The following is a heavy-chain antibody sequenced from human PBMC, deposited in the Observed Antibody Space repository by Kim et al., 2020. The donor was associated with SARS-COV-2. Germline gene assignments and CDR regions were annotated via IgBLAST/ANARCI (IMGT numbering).Heavy chain of an antibody. J-gene: IGHJ4*02. CDR2: INHSGST. V-gene: IGHV4-34*01. CDR3: ARVPHGGYSSSARCLDY. Sequence: SETLSLTCAVYGGSFSGYYWSWIRQPPGKGLEWIGEINHSGSTNYNPSLKSRVTISVDTSKNQFSLKLSSVTAADTAVYYCARVPHGGYSSSARCLDYWGQGTLVTVSS. D-gene: IGHD6-13*01. CDR1: GGSFSGYY.